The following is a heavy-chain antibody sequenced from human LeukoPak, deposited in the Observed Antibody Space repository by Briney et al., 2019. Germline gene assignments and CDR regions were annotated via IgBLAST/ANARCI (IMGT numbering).Heavy chain of an antibody. D-gene: IGHD3-16*01. CDR2: TAYEGGEK. J-gene: IGHJ4*02. Sequence: PGGSLRLSCAASGSTFSGHLLHWVRQAPDKGLEWVAGTAYEGGEKYYADSVSGRFTISRDNSDNTVYLQMNGLRLEDTAVYFCAREGDRHLTFDYWGRGTLVTVSS. V-gene: IGHV3-30*01. CDR3: AREGDRHLTFDY. CDR1: GSTFSGHL.